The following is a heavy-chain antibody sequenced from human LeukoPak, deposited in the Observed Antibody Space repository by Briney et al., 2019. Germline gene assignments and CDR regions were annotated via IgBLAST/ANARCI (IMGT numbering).Heavy chain of an antibody. CDR3: AGGRPYYDFWSGYYPY. J-gene: IGHJ4*02. V-gene: IGHV5-51*01. CDR2: IYPGDSDT. Sequence: GESLKISCEGSGYSFTSYWIGWVRQMPGKGLEWMGIIYPGDSDTRYSPSFQGQVTISADKSISTAYLQWSSLKASDTAMYYCAGGRPYYDFWSGYYPYWGQGTLVTVSS. D-gene: IGHD3-3*01. CDR1: GYSFTSYW.